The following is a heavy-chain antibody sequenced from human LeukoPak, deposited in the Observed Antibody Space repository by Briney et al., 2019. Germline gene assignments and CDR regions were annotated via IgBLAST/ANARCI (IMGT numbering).Heavy chain of an antibody. J-gene: IGHJ4*02. CDR2: ISSSSYI. D-gene: IGHD6-19*01. Sequence: GGSLRLSCAASGFTFSSYSMNWVRQAPGKGLEWVSSISSSSYIYYADSVKGRFTISRDNAKNSLYLQMNSLRAEDTAVYYCARDGSGWYSDHWGQGTQVTVSS. V-gene: IGHV3-21*01. CDR1: GFTFSSYS. CDR3: ARDGSGWYSDH.